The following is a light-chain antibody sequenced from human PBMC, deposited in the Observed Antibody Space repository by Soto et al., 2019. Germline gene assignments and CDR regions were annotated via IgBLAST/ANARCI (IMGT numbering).Light chain of an antibody. J-gene: IGKJ1*01. Sequence: EVRMRQSPSTLSFSQGEGATLSCRASQGIGDTLAWYKQKPGQAPRLLIYGASNRATGIPDRFSGSGSGTDFTLTISSLKSEDFAVYYCQQNNNWPQTFGQGTKVDI. CDR3: QQNNNWPQT. V-gene: IGKV3D-15*01. CDR2: GAS. CDR1: QGIGDT.